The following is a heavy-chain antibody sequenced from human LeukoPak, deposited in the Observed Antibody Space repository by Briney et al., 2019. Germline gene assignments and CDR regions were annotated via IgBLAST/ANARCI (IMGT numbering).Heavy chain of an antibody. CDR3: ATGPPPLAYCGGDCYSGLFDY. J-gene: IGHJ4*02. CDR2: FDPEDGET. D-gene: IGHD2-21*02. Sequence: ASVKVSCKVSGYTLTELSTHWVRQAPGKGLEWMGGFDPEDGETIYAQKFQGRVTMTEDTSTDTAYMELSSLRSEDTAVYYCATGPPPLAYCGGDCYSGLFDYWGQGTLVTVSS. V-gene: IGHV1-24*01. CDR1: GYTLTELS.